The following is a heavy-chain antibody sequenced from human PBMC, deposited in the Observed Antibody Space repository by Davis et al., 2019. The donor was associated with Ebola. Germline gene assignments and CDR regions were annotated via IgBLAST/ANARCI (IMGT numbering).Heavy chain of an antibody. CDR2: ISNDGSDK. D-gene: IGHD2-15*01. CDR1: GFTFSSYG. J-gene: IGHJ4*02. Sequence: PGGSLRLSCAASGFTFSSYGMHWVRQAPGKGLEWVAVISNDGSDKFYADSVKGRFTISRDNSKNTLYLQMNSLRAEDTAVYYCAKSGGSSSWFEYYLDYWGQGTLVTVSS. V-gene: IGHV3-30*18. CDR3: AKSGGSSSWFEYYLDY.